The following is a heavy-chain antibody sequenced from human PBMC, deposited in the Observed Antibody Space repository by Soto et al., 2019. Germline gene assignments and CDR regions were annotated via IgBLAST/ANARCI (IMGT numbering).Heavy chain of an antibody. V-gene: IGHV4-59*08. CDR3: ARLAGSGWYTAAY. CDR1: GGSLSNYY. Sequence: QVQLQESGPGLAKPSETLSLTCTVSGGSLSNYYWSWIRQPPGKGLGWIGYISYSGSTNYNPSLKSRVTMSIDTSNSQFSLKLTSVTAADAAVYYCARLAGSGWYTAAYWGQGTLVTVSS. J-gene: IGHJ4*02. CDR2: ISYSGST. D-gene: IGHD6-19*01.